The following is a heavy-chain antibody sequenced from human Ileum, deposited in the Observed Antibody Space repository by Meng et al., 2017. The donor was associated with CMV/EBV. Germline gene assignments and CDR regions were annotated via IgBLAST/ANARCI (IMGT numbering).Heavy chain of an antibody. CDR1: ADSRSTGHYY. D-gene: IGHD6-6*01. Sequence: VLLQRSGHRLVKASQTLSRTCHVAADSRSTGHYYWSWIRQTPGKGLEWIGHIQDSRSTYYNPSLQSRVTISVDTSKNQFSLKLSSVTAADTAVYYCARVWGIAVRPLDYWCQGTLVTVSS. CDR3: ARVWGIAVRPLDY. CDR2: IQDSRST. V-gene: IGHV4-30-4*01. J-gene: IGHJ4*02.